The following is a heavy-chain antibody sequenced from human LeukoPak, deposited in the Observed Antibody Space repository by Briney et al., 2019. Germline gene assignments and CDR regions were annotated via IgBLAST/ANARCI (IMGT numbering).Heavy chain of an antibody. Sequence: PGRSLRLSCAASGFTFSSYAMHWVRQAPGKGLEWVAIISYDGSNKYYADSVKGRFTIPRDNSKNTLYLQMNSLRADDTAVYYCARGGGDSDAFDIWGQGTMVTVSS. CDR2: ISYDGSNK. J-gene: IGHJ3*02. V-gene: IGHV3-30*04. D-gene: IGHD1-26*01. CDR1: GFTFSSYA. CDR3: ARGGGDSDAFDI.